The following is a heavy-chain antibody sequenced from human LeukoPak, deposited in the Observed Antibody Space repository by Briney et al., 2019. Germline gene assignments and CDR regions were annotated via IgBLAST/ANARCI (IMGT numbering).Heavy chain of an antibody. Sequence: SETLSLTCTVSGGSISSYYWSWLRQPAGKGLEWIGRIFTSGSTNYNPSLKSRVTMSVDTSQNQFSLKLTSVNAADTAVYYCARGFNSSTWRPLDYWGQGSLVTVSS. D-gene: IGHD6-13*01. J-gene: IGHJ4*02. CDR3: ARGFNSSTWRPLDY. CDR1: GGSISSYY. V-gene: IGHV4-4*07. CDR2: IFTSGST.